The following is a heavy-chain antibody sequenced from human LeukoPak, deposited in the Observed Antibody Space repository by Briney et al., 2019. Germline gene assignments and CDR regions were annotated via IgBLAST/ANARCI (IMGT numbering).Heavy chain of an antibody. CDR1: GGSISSYY. Sequence: SETLSLTCTVSGGSISSYYWSWIRQPPGKGLEWIGYIYYSGSTNYNPSLKSRATISVDTSKNQFSLKLSSVTAADTAVYYCAREAVAGASFDLWGRGTLVTVSS. J-gene: IGHJ2*01. CDR3: AREAVAGASFDL. V-gene: IGHV4-59*08. CDR2: IYYSGST. D-gene: IGHD6-19*01.